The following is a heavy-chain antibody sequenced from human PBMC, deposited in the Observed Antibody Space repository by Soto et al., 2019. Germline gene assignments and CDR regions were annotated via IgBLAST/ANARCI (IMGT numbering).Heavy chain of an antibody. V-gene: IGHV1-46*01. D-gene: IGHD6-19*01. J-gene: IGHJ6*02. CDR1: GYTFTSYY. CDR3: ARETPFIAVAGNSSLPYYYSGMDV. CDR2: INPSGGST. Sequence: GASVKVSCKASGYTFTSYYMHWVRQAPGQGLEWMGIINPSGGSTSYAQKFQGRVTMTRDTSTSTVYMELSSLRSEDTAVYYCARETPFIAVAGNSSLPYYYSGMDVWGQGTTVTVSS.